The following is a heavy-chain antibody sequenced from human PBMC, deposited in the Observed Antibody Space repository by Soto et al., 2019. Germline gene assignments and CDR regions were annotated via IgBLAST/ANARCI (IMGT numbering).Heavy chain of an antibody. J-gene: IGHJ3*01. CDR2: IHPRGHPI. V-gene: IGHV3-48*03. Sequence: EVQLVESGGGVVQPGGSLRLSCAVSGFTFSSSEMYWVRQAPGKGREWISYIHPRGHPIFYAGSVKGRFTNSRDNANNSLFLQMNSLRAEDTAVYDCARRASRWGQGTMVTVSS. CDR3: ARRASR. CDR1: GFTFSSSE. D-gene: IGHD1-26*01.